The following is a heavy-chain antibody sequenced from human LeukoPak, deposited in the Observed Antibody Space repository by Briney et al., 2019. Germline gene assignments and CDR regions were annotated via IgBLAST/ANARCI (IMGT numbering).Heavy chain of an antibody. V-gene: IGHV3-33*01. J-gene: IGHJ4*02. CDR2: IYYDGSNQ. Sequence: PGGSLRLSSVVSGLRFRNYGMHWVRQAPGKGLEWVAVIYYDGSNQYYADSVKGRFTVSRDNAKNTLYLQMDSLRAEDTAVYYCATDRNSGKYYDYWGQGTLVTVSS. CDR1: GLRFRNYG. CDR3: ATDRNSGKYYDY. D-gene: IGHD1-26*01.